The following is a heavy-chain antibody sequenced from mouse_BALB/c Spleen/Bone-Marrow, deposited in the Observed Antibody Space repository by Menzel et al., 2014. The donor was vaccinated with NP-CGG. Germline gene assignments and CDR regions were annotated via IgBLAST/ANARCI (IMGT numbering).Heavy chain of an antibody. D-gene: IGHD2-1*01. Sequence: VQLKDSGGGLVQPGGSRKLSCAASGFTFSSFGMHWVRQAPEKGLEWVAYISSGSSTIYYADTVKGRFTISRDNPKNTLFLQMTSLRSEDTAMYYCARGRPIYYGNLYAMDYWGQGTSVTVSS. V-gene: IGHV5-17*02. CDR1: GFTFSSFG. CDR2: ISSGSSTI. CDR3: ARGRPIYYGNLYAMDY. J-gene: IGHJ4*01.